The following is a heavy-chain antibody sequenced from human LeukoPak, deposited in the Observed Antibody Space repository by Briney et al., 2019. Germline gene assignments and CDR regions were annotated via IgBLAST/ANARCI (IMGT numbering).Heavy chain of an antibody. D-gene: IGHD6-13*01. CDR1: GYAFTDYY. Sequence: ASVKVCCKASGYAFTDYYMHWVRQAPGQGLEWMGWINPKSGDTKYAQESQGWVTMTRDTSISTAYIELSRSRSDDTAMYYCARGSPVAAAGTAYFHHWGQGTLVTVSS. CDR3: ARGSPVAAAGTAYFHH. V-gene: IGHV1-2*04. J-gene: IGHJ1*01. CDR2: INPKSGDT.